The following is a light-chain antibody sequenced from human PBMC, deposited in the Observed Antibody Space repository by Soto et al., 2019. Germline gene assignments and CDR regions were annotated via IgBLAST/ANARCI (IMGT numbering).Light chain of an antibody. V-gene: IGKV1-39*01. CDR1: QSVTRY. CDR2: TAS. J-gene: IGKJ5*01. CDR3: QQTYSTPLT. Sequence: DFQMTQSPSSLSASVGDRVTITCRASQSVTRYLNWYQRKPGKAPKLLIYTASTLQGGVPSRFSGSGSGTYFTLTISSLQPEDVATYYCQQTYSTPLTFGQGTRLEIK.